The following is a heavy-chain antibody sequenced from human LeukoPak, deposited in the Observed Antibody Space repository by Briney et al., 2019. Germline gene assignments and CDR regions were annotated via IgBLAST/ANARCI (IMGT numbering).Heavy chain of an antibody. Sequence: GGSLRLSCAASGFTFSNYGMSWVRQAPGKGLEWVSGMSGSGGSTYYADSVKGRFTISRDNSKNTLYLQMNSLRAEDTAVYYCARAGMGSSVSFYYYYMDVWGKGTTVTVSS. J-gene: IGHJ6*03. D-gene: IGHD6-6*01. CDR1: GFTFSNYG. CDR2: MSGSGGST. V-gene: IGHV3-23*01. CDR3: ARAGMGSSVSFYYYYMDV.